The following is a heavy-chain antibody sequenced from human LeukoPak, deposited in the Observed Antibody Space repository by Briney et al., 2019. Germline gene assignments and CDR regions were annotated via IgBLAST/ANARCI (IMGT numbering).Heavy chain of an antibody. CDR3: ARVGPCSSTSCPDY. CDR1: GGTLSSYA. Sequence: SVKVSCKASGGTLSSYAISWVRQAPGQGLEWMGRIIAILGIANYAQMFQDRVTITADKSTSTAYMELSSLRSEDTAVYYCARVGPCSSTSCPDYWGQGTLVTVSS. D-gene: IGHD2-2*01. V-gene: IGHV1-69*04. CDR2: IIAILGIA. J-gene: IGHJ4*02.